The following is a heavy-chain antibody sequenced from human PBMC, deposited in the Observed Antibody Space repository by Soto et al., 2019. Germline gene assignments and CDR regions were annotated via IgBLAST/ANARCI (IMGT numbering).Heavy chain of an antibody. CDR1: EGYSGSSGCR. D-gene: IGHD3-10*01. Sequence: CSVAEGYSGSSGCRRISKNQTPGKGLEWIGSIYYSGSTYYNPSLKSRVTISVDTSKSQFSLKLSSVTAADTAVYYCERVRVRGVISAYWVQGTLVPVSS. CDR2: IYYSGST. V-gene: IGHV4-39*01. J-gene: IGHJ4*02. CDR3: ERVRVRGVISAY.